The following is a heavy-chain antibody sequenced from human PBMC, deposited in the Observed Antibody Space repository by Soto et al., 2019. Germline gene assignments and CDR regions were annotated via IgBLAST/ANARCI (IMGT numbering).Heavy chain of an antibody. J-gene: IGHJ5*02. CDR3: ARDSSGYYWFDP. V-gene: IGHV4-38-2*02. CDR1: GFSISSGYF. D-gene: IGHD3-22*01. Sequence: SETLSLTGAVSGFSISSGYFWGWIRQPPGKGPEWLGSIYHSGTTYYNPSVKGRVTISVDTSKNQFSLKMSSVTAADTAVYYCARDSSGYYWFDPWGQGTLVTVSS. CDR2: IYHSGTT.